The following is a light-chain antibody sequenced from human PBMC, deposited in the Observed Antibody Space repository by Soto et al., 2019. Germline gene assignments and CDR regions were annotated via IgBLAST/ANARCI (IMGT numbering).Light chain of an antibody. J-gene: IGKJ1*01. CDR3: QQSYRPPRT. CDR1: HVIARY. V-gene: IGKV1-39*01. Sequence: DIQMTQSPSSLSASVGDRVTINCRASHVIARYLNWYQEKPGKAPQLLIYAAISLQTGVASRFSGSGSGTDFTLTITDLQPEDFATYYCQQSYRPPRTFGHGTKV. CDR2: AAI.